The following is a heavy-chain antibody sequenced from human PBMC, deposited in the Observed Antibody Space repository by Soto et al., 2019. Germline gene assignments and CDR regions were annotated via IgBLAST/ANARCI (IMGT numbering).Heavy chain of an antibody. J-gene: IGHJ4*02. CDR2: ITSSSSTI. V-gene: IGHV3-48*02. D-gene: IGHD2-2*02. CDR1: GFTFSSYS. Sequence: EVQLVESGGGLVQSGGSLRLSCAASGFTFSSYSMYWVRQAPGKGLEWVSYITSSSSTIYYADSVKGRFTSSRDNAKNSLYLHMHSLRDDDTAVYYCARGRGYCSGISCYIDYWGQGTLVTVSS. CDR3: ARGRGYCSGISCYIDY.